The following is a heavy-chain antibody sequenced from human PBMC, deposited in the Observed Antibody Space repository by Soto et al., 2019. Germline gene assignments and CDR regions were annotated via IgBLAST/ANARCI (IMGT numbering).Heavy chain of an antibody. Sequence: PGESLKISCKGSGYSFTSYWIGWVRQMPGKGLEWMGIIYPGDSDTRYSPSFQGQVTISADKSISTAYLQWSSLKASDTAMYYCARQGWHYDSSGYYYDPPIFWGQGTLVTVSS. CDR1: GYSFTSYW. CDR2: IYPGDSDT. V-gene: IGHV5-51*01. D-gene: IGHD3-22*01. CDR3: ARQGWHYDSSGYYYDPPIF. J-gene: IGHJ4*02.